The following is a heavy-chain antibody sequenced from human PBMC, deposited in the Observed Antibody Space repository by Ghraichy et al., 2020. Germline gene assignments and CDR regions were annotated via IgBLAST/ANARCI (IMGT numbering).Heavy chain of an antibody. J-gene: IGHJ5*02. CDR1: GFTFSSYA. CDR3: AKDSKGYCSSTSCEHA. Sequence: LSLTCAASGFTFSSYAMSWVRQAPGKGLEWVSAISGSGGSTYYADSVKGRFTISRDNSKNTLYLQMNSLRAEDTAVYYCAKDSKGYCSSTSCEHAWGQGTLVTVSS. V-gene: IGHV3-23*01. CDR2: ISGSGGST. D-gene: IGHD2-2*01.